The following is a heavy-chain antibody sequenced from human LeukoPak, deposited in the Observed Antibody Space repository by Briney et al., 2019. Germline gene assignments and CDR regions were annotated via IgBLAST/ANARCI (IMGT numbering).Heavy chain of an antibody. CDR2: IDTNTGNP. J-gene: IGHJ6*03. Sequence: WVRQAPGQGLEYMGWIDTNTGNPTYAQAFTGRIVFSLDTSVSTAYLDIRSLKAEDTAVYFCARRSMVQHLDVWGKGPTLIVS. CDR3: ARRSMVQHLDV. D-gene: IGHD3-10*01. V-gene: IGHV7-4-1*02.